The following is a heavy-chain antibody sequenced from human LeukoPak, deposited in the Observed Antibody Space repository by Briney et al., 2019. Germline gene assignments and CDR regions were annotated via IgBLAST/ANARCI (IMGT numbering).Heavy chain of an antibody. J-gene: IGHJ4*02. CDR3: ARVGYCSNTSCPDFDY. CDR1: GYSFTGYY. V-gene: IGHV1-2*02. D-gene: IGHD2-2*01. Sequence: GASVKVSCKASGYSFTGYYMHWVRQAPGQGLEWMGWINPNSGDTKYAQKFQGRVTMTRDTSTSTVYMELSSLRSEDTAVYHCARVGYCSNTSCPDFDYWGQGTLVTVSS. CDR2: INPNSGDT.